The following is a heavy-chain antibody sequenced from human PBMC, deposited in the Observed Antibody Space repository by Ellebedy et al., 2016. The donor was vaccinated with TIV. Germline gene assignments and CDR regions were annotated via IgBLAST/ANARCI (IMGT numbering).Heavy chain of an antibody. V-gene: IGHV1-18*01. CDR2: ISAYNGNT. CDR3: ARAMGYSSGFDI. Sequence: ASVKVSCKASGYTFSTFGITWVRQAPGQGLEWMGWISAYNGNTNYAQKLQGRVTMTTDTSTSTAYMELRSLRSDDTAVYYCARAMGYSSGFDIWGQGAMVTVSS. D-gene: IGHD6-19*01. CDR1: GYTFSTFG. J-gene: IGHJ3*02.